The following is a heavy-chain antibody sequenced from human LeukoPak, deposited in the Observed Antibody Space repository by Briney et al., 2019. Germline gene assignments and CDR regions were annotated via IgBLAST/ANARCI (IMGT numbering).Heavy chain of an antibody. CDR2: IYYSGST. J-gene: IGHJ4*02. CDR3: ARDAVTVTSYYFDS. V-gene: IGHV4-61*01. CDR1: GGSVSSGSYY. Sequence: PSETLSLTCTVSGGSVSSGSYYWSLIRQPPGKGLEGIVYIYYSGSTNYNPSLKSRVTISVDTSKNQFSLKLSSVTAAATAVYYCARDAVTVTSYYFDSWGQGTLVTVSS. D-gene: IGHD4-11*01.